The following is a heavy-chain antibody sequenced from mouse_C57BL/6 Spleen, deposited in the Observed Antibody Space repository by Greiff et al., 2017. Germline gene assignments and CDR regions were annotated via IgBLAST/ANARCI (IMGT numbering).Heavy chain of an antibody. Sequence: EESGPGLVKPSQSLSLTCSVTGYSITSGYYWNWIRQFPGNKLEWMGYISYDGSNNYNPSLKNRISITRDTSKNQFFLKLNSVTTEDTATYYCARDYYDYPWFAYWGQGTLVTVSA. D-gene: IGHD2-4*01. J-gene: IGHJ3*01. CDR2: ISYDGSN. CDR1: GYSITSGYY. V-gene: IGHV3-6*01. CDR3: ARDYYDYPWFAY.